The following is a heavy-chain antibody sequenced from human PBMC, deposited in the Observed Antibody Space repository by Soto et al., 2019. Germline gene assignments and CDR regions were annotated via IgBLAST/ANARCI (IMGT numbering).Heavy chain of an antibody. J-gene: IGHJ6*02. CDR1: GVSISNYY. Sequence: ETLSLTCTVSGVSISNYYWSWIRQPPVNVVELFGYILYTGNTNYNPSLKSRVTISVDTYKNQVSLELTSVTTADTAVYFCARAAYGSGNYYAPHYFYGMDVWGQGTTVTVSS. D-gene: IGHD3-10*01. V-gene: IGHV4-59*01. CDR2: ILYTGNT. CDR3: ARAAYGSGNYYAPHYFYGMDV.